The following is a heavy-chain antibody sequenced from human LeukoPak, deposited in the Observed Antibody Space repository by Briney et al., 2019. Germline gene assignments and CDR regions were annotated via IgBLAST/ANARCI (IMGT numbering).Heavy chain of an antibody. Sequence: GESLKISCKGSGYSFTSYWIGWVRQMPGKGLEWMGIIYPGDSDTRYSPSFQGQVTISADKSTNTAYLQWSSLKASDTAMYYCAGHASLGELSSPFDSWGQGALVTVSS. CDR2: IYPGDSDT. D-gene: IGHD3-16*02. CDR3: AGHASLGELSSPFDS. CDR1: GYSFTSYW. V-gene: IGHV5-51*01. J-gene: IGHJ4*02.